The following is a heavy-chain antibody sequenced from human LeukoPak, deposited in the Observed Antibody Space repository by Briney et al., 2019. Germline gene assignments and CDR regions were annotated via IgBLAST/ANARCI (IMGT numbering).Heavy chain of an antibody. CDR2: IYSGGTT. J-gene: IGHJ6*03. V-gene: IGHV3-53*01. D-gene: IGHD1/OR15-1a*01. CDR1: GFAVSSNF. Sequence: GGSLRLSCAASGFAVSSNFMSWVRQAPGKGLEWVSVIYSGGTTYYADSVKGRFTIPRDNSRNTLYLQMNSLRAEDTAVYYCARDGYGNNYMDVWGKGTTVTVSS. CDR3: ARDGYGNNYMDV.